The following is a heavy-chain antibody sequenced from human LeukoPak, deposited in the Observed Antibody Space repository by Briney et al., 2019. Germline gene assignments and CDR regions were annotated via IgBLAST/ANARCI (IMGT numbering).Heavy chain of an antibody. CDR2: IHYSGSS. V-gene: IGHV4-59*03. CDR1: GDSPSNFY. J-gene: IGHJ5*01. CDR3: ALAPNSNWFDF. Sequence: SETLSLTCTVSGDSPSNFYWNWIRQSPGKGPEWIGNIHYSGSSVYNPSLKSRGTISIDTSRRQFFLKLNSVTAADTAVYFCALAPNSNWFDFWGPGTLVTVSS. D-gene: IGHD2-8*01.